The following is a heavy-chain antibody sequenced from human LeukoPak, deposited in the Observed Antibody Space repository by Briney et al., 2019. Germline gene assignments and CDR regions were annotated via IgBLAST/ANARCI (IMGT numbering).Heavy chain of an antibody. J-gene: IGHJ5*02. Sequence: PSETLSLTCTVSGGSISSYYWSWIRQPPGKGLEWIGYIYTSGSTNYNPSLKSRVTISVDTSKNQFSLKLSSVTAADTAVYYCARQYSSSINWFDPWGQGTLVTVSS. CDR2: IYTSGST. D-gene: IGHD6-6*01. V-gene: IGHV4-4*09. CDR3: ARQYSSSINWFDP. CDR1: GGSISSYY.